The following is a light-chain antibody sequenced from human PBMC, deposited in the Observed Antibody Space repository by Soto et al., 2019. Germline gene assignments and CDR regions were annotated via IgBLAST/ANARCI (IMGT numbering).Light chain of an antibody. CDR1: KSVTSSY. CDR3: QQYGGSPPYT. J-gene: IGKJ2*01. V-gene: IGKV3-20*01. Sequence: EIALTQSPGTLSVSPGERATLSCRASKSVTSSYLAWYQQKPGQAPRPLIYGASSRATGIPDRFSGSGSGTDFTLTISRLEPEDFAVYYCQQYGGSPPYTFGQGTNLEI. CDR2: GAS.